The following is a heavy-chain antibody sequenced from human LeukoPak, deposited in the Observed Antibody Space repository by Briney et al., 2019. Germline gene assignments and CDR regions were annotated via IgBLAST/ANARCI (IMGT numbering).Heavy chain of an antibody. Sequence: GGSLRLSCAASGFTFSSYAMHWVRQAPGKGLEWVAVISYDGSNKYYADSVKGRFTISRDNSKNTLYLQMNSLRAEDTAVYYCARSIWYNRQYYFDSWGQGTLVTVSS. CDR3: ARSIWYNRQYYFDS. CDR1: GFTFSSYA. V-gene: IGHV3-30-3*01. D-gene: IGHD6-13*01. J-gene: IGHJ4*02. CDR2: ISYDGSNK.